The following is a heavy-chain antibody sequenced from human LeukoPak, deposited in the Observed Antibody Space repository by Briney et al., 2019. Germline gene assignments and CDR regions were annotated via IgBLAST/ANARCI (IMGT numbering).Heavy chain of an antibody. CDR2: IYYSGST. CDR3: ARDIVLVAASLYYFDY. Sequence: SETLSLTCSISGGSISSYYWSWIRQPPGKGLEWIGTIYYSGSTHYNPSLKSRVTISVDTSKNQFSLKLSSVTAADTAVYYCARDIVLVAASLYYFDYWGQGTLVTVSS. J-gene: IGHJ4*02. D-gene: IGHD2-8*02. V-gene: IGHV4-59*12. CDR1: GGSISSYY.